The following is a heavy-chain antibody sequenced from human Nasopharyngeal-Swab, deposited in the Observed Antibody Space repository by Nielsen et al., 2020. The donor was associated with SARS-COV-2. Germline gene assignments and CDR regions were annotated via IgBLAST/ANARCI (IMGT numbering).Heavy chain of an antibody. CDR2: IKQDGSEK. V-gene: IGHV3-7*01. J-gene: IGHJ6*04. CDR1: GFTFSSYW. CDR3: ARGYSSPDV. Sequence: GESLKISCAASGFTFSSYWMSWVRQAPGKGLVWVANIKQDGSEKYYVDSVKGRFTISRDNAKNSLYLQMNSLRAEDTAVYYCARGYSSPDVWGKGTTVTVSS. D-gene: IGHD6-13*01.